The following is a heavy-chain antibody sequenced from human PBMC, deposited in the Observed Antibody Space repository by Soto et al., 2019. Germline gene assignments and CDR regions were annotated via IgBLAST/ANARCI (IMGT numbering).Heavy chain of an antibody. V-gene: IGHV1-2*04. Sequence: ASVKVSCKASGYTFTGYYMHWVRQAPGQGLEWMGWINPNSGGTNYAQKFQGWVTMTRDTSISTAYMELSRLRSDDTAVYYCARDRVVRGAYYGMDVWGQGTTVTVSS. CDR3: ARDRVVRGAYYGMDV. D-gene: IGHD3-10*01. J-gene: IGHJ6*02. CDR1: GYTFTGYY. CDR2: INPNSGGT.